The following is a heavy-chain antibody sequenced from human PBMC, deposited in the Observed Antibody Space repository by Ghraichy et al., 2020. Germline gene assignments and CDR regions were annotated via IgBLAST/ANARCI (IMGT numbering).Heavy chain of an antibody. D-gene: IGHD1-26*01. V-gene: IGHV3-21*01. CDR3: ARALSPSGSYLYFDY. Sequence: GGSLRLSCAASGFTFSSYSMNWVRQAPGKGLEWVSSISSSSSYIYYADSVKGRFTISRDNAKNSLYLQMNSLRAEDTAVYYFARALSPSGSYLYFDYWGQGTLVTVSS. CDR2: ISSSSSYI. J-gene: IGHJ4*02. CDR1: GFTFSSYS.